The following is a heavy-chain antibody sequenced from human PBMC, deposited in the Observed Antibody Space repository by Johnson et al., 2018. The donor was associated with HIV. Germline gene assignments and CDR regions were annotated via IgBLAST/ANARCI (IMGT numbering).Heavy chain of an antibody. Sequence: QVQLVESGGGVVQPGRSLRLSCAASGFTFSSYAMHWVRQAPGKRLEWVAFIAHDESITHYADSVKGRFTMSRDNSKNTLYLQMKSLRPEDTSIYYCAKDDNLGVWYSDAFDVWGQGTVVTVSS. CDR2: IAHDESIT. V-gene: IGHV3-30-3*01. CDR3: AKDDNLGVWYSDAFDV. J-gene: IGHJ3*01. CDR1: GFTFSSYA. D-gene: IGHD6-19*01.